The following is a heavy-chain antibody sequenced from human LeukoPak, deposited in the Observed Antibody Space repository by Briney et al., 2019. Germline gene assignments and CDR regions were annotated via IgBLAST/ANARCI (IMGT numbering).Heavy chain of an antibody. CDR2: IYYSGST. J-gene: IGHJ3*01. V-gene: IGHV4-59*01. D-gene: IGHD3-16*02. Sequence: PSETLSLTCTVSGGSISSYYWSWIRQPPGKGLEWIGYIYYSGSTNYNPSLKSRVTISVDTSKNQFSLKLSSVTAADTAVYYCARDPGYDYVWGSYRYGAGAFDVWGQGTMVTVSS. CDR1: GGSISSYY. CDR3: ARDPGYDYVWGSYRYGAGAFDV.